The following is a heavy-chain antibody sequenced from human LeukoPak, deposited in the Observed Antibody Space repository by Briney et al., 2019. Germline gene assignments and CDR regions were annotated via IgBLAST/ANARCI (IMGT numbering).Heavy chain of an antibody. CDR2: IYYSGST. J-gene: IGHJ4*02. CDR1: GGSISSYY. CDR3: ARELLYGDYDY. Sequence: SETLSLTCTVSGGSISSYYWSWIRQPPGKGLEWIGYIYYSGSTNYNPSLTSRVTISVDTSKNQFSLKLSSVTAADTAVYYCARELLYGDYDYWGQGTLVTVSS. V-gene: IGHV4-59*01. D-gene: IGHD4-17*01.